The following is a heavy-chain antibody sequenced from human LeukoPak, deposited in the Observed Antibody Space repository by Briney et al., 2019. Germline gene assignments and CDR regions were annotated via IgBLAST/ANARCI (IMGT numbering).Heavy chain of an antibody. J-gene: IGHJ4*02. Sequence: ASVKVSCKASGYTFTGYYMHWVRQAPGQGLEWMGWINPNSGGTNYAQKFQGWVTMTRDTSISTAYMELSRLRSDDTAVYYCARGEGECSGGSCYPVDYWGQGTLVTVSS. V-gene: IGHV1-2*04. CDR1: GYTFTGYY. D-gene: IGHD2-15*01. CDR3: ARGEGECSGGSCYPVDY. CDR2: INPNSGGT.